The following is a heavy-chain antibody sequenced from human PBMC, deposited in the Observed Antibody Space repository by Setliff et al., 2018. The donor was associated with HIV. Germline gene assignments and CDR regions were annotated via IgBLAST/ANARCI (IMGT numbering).Heavy chain of an antibody. Sequence: ASVKVSCKASGYKFTGHHIQWMRQAPGQGLEWMGWISAYNGNTNYAQKLQGRVTMTTDTSTSTAYMELRSLRPDDTAVYYCARDRDSSGYSYYFDYWGQGTLVTVSS. CDR1: GYKFTGHH. D-gene: IGHD3-22*01. J-gene: IGHJ4*02. CDR3: ARDRDSSGYSYYFDY. CDR2: ISAYNGNT. V-gene: IGHV1-18*01.